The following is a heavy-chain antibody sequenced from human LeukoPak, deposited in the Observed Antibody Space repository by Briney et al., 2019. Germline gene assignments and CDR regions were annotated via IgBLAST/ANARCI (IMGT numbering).Heavy chain of an antibody. V-gene: IGHV1-18*01. CDR1: GYSFISYG. CDR3: ARCFSVWDYYMDV. Sequence: ASVKVSCKASGYSFISYGITWVRQAPGQGLEWMGWISAYNGNTNYAQKLQGRVTMTTDTSTSTAYMELSSLRSEDTAVYYCARCFSVWDYYMDVWGKGTTVTISS. D-gene: IGHD3-3*02. J-gene: IGHJ6*03. CDR2: ISAYNGNT.